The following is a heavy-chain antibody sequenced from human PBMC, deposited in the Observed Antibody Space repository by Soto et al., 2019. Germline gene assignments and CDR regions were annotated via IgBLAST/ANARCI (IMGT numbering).Heavy chain of an antibody. CDR1: GFNFSSYA. V-gene: IGHV3-23*01. CDR3: AKARAQYYDFWSGYPVDY. Sequence: VGPLRLSCAASGFNFSSYAVSWVLQAPGKGLEWVSAISGSGGSTYYADSVKGRFTISRDNSKNTLYLQMNSLRAEDTAVYYCAKARAQYYDFWSGYPVDYWGQGTLVTVSS. J-gene: IGHJ4*02. D-gene: IGHD3-3*01. CDR2: ISGSGGST.